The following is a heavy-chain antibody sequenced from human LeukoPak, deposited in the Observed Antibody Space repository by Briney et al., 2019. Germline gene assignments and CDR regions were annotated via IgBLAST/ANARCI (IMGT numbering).Heavy chain of an antibody. D-gene: IGHD3-22*01. CDR1: GFTFSSYG. J-gene: IGHJ4*02. CDR2: IRYDGSNK. V-gene: IGHV3-30*02. Sequence: PGGSLRLSCGASGFTFSSYGMHWVRQAPGKGLEWVAFIRYDGSNKYYADSVKGRFTISRDNAKNSLYLQMNSLRAEDTAVYYCAREGYYDSSGYSEPFDYWGQGTLVTVSS. CDR3: AREGYYDSSGYSEPFDY.